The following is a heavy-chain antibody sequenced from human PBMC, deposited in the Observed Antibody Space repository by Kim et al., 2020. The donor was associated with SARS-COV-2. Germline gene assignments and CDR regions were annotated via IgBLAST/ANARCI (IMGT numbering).Heavy chain of an antibody. CDR2: IDPSDSYT. CDR3: ARRYSSGWFESDAFDI. J-gene: IGHJ3*02. Sequence: GESLKISCKASEYTFTRYWISWVRQMPGKGPEWMGKIDPSDSYTNYSPSFQGHVTISTDKSINTAYLQWSSLKASDTAMYYCARRYSSGWFESDAFDIWGQGTVVTVSS. CDR1: EYTFTRYW. V-gene: IGHV5-10-1*01. D-gene: IGHD6-19*01.